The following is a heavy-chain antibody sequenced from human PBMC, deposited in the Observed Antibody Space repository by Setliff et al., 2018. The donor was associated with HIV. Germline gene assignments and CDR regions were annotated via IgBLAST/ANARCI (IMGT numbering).Heavy chain of an antibody. V-gene: IGHV3-33*01. D-gene: IGHD3-16*01. CDR3: ARDAKGGIDY. J-gene: IGHJ4*02. Sequence: GGSLRLSCAASGFTFSNYGMHWVRQAPGKGLEWVAVVWDDGGNKYYADSVKGRFTISRDNSKNTLYLQMNSLRVEDTATYYCARDAKGGIDYWGQGTLVTVSS. CDR2: VWDDGGNK. CDR1: GFTFSNYG.